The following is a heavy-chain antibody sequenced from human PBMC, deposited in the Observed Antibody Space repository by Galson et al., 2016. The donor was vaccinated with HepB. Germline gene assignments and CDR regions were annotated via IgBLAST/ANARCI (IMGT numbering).Heavy chain of an antibody. CDR1: GYNFNTYW. J-gene: IGHJ6*03. CDR3: ARHKLLYYMDV. Sequence: QSGAEVKKPGESLRISCKGSGYNFNTYWISWVRQMPGKGLEWMGRIDPKDSYTNYGPSFQGHVTISVDKSISTAFLQWSSLKASDTAIYFCARHKLLYYMDVWGKGTTVTVSS. V-gene: IGHV5-10-1*01. CDR2: IDPKDSYT.